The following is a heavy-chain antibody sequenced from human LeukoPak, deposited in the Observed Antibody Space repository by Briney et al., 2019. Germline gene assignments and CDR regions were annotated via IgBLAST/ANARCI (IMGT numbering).Heavy chain of an antibody. CDR2: IYYSGST. CDR3: ARHNFYGDYPYYFDY. V-gene: IGHV4-39*01. D-gene: IGHD4-17*01. CDR1: GGSISSSSYY. J-gene: IGHJ4*02. Sequence: SETLSLTCTVSGGSISSSSYYWGWIRQPPGKGLEWIGSIYYSGSTYYNPSLKSRVTISVDTSKNQFSLKLSSVTAADTAVYYCARHNFYGDYPYYFDYWGQGTLVTVSS.